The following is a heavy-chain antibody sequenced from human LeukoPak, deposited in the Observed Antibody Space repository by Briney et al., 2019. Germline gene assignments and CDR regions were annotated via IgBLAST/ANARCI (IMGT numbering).Heavy chain of an antibody. Sequence: SVKVSCKASGGTFSSYAISWVRQAPGQGLEWMGGIIPIFGTANYAQTFQGRVTITTDESTSTAYMELSSLRSEDTAVYYCASNYYDSSGYLGAFDIWGQGTMVTVSS. CDR2: IIPIFGTA. CDR3: ASNYYDSSGYLGAFDI. D-gene: IGHD3-22*01. V-gene: IGHV1-69*05. J-gene: IGHJ3*02. CDR1: GGTFSSYA.